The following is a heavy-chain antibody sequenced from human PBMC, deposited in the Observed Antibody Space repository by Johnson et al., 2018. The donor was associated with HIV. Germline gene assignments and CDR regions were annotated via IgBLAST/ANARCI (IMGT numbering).Heavy chain of an antibody. CDR1: GFTFSSYA. CDR2: IYYDGTNK. CDR3: AKCRGFGARGAFDI. V-gene: IGHV3-33*06. J-gene: IGHJ3*02. D-gene: IGHD4/OR15-4a*01. Sequence: VQLVESGGGVVQPGRSLRLSCAASGFTFSSYAMHWVRQAPGKGLEWVAIIYYDGTNKYYADSVKGRFTISRDNSKNTLYLQMNSLRAEDTAVYYCAKCRGFGARGAFDIWGQGTMVTVSS.